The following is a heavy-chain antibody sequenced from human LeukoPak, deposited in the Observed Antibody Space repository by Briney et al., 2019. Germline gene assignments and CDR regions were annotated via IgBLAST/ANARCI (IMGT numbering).Heavy chain of an antibody. Sequence: PGGSLRLSCAASGFTFSTYAMHWVRQAPGKGLEWVAVISYDGSNKYYADSVKGRFTISRDNSKNTLYLQMNSLRAEDTAVYYCASDYYYDSSGALDYWGQGTLVTVSS. CDR1: GFTFSTYA. J-gene: IGHJ4*02. D-gene: IGHD3-22*01. CDR3: ASDYYYDSSGALDY. V-gene: IGHV3-30-3*01. CDR2: ISYDGSNK.